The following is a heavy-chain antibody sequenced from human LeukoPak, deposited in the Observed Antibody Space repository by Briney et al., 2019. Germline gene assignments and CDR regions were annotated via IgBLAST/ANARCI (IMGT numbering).Heavy chain of an antibody. CDR1: GYSFTSYW. CDR3: ARSADRRITIFGVVIEDNWFDP. Sequence: GESLKIPCKGSGYSFTSYWIGWVRQMPGKGLEWMGIIYPDGTVSKYSPSFQGQVTISADKSISTAYLQRSSLKASDTVMYYCARSADRRITIFGVVIEDNWFDPWGQGTLVTVSS. V-gene: IGHV5-51*01. CDR2: IYPDGTVS. D-gene: IGHD3-3*01. J-gene: IGHJ5*02.